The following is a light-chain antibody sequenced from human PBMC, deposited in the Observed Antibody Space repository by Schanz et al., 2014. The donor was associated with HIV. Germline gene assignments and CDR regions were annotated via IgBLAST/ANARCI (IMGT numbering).Light chain of an antibody. CDR1: QSISNW. CDR3: QQYKTYSWT. CDR2: AAS. V-gene: IGKV1-5*01. J-gene: IGKJ1*01. Sequence: DIQMTQSPSSVSTSVGDRVTITCRASQSISNWLAWYQQKPGTAPKLLIYAASSLQSGVPSRISGSGSGTEFTLTISSLQPDDFATYYCQQYKTYSWTFGQGTKVEMK.